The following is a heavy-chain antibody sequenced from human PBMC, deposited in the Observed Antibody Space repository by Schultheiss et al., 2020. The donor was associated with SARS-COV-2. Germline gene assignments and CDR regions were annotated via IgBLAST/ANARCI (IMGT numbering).Heavy chain of an antibody. Sequence: GGSLRLSCAASGFTFSSYAMHWVRQAPGKGLEWVAVISYDGSNKYYADSVKGRFTISRDNSKNTLYLQMNSLRAEDTAVYYCARDYVSQLRGFDYWGQGTLVTVSS. CDR3: ARDYVSQLRGFDY. V-gene: IGHV3-30*04. D-gene: IGHD3-16*01. J-gene: IGHJ4*02. CDR2: ISYDGSNK. CDR1: GFTFSSYA.